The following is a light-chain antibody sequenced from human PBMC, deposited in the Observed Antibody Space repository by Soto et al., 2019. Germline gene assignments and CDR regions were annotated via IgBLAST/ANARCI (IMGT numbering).Light chain of an antibody. V-gene: IGLV2-8*01. CDR1: SSDVGDYKF. J-gene: IGLJ2*01. CDR2: EVS. Sequence: QSALTQPPSASGSPGQSVTISCTGTSSDVGDYKFVSWYQQHPGKAPKLLIYEVSRRPSRVPDRFSGSKSGNTASLTVSGLPAEDEADYYCSSYAGNNNVVFGGGTKLTVL. CDR3: SSYAGNNNVV.